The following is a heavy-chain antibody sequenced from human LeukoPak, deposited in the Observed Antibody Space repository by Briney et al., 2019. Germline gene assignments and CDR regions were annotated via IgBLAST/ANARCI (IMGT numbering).Heavy chain of an antibody. D-gene: IGHD4-23*01. CDR1: GFTFSSYAMH. J-gene: IGHJ4*02. CDR3: ARRTVVTPFDY. V-gene: IGHV4-39*01. Sequence: PGGSLRLSCAASGFTFSSYAMHWVRQAPGKGLEWIGSIYYSGSTYYNPSLKSRVTISVDTSKNQFSLKLSSVTAADTAVYYCARRTVVTPFDYWGQGTLVTVSS. CDR2: IYYSGST.